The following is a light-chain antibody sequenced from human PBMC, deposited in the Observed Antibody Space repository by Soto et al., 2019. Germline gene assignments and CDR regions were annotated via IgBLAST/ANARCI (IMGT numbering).Light chain of an antibody. Sequence: DIQMTQSPSAMSASVGDRVTITCRASQGIGNYLAWFQQKPGKVPQRLIYAASSLQSGVPSRFSGSGSGTECTLTISSLQPEDLAVYYCLQHNSYPFTFGQGTRLEIK. V-gene: IGKV1-17*03. CDR3: LQHNSYPFT. CDR2: AAS. J-gene: IGKJ5*01. CDR1: QGIGNY.